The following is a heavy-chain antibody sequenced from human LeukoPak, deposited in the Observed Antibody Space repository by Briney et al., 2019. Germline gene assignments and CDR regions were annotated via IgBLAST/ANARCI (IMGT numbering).Heavy chain of an antibody. CDR1: GGSISIYY. CDR2: IYTSGST. V-gene: IGHV4-4*07. J-gene: IGHJ4*02. CDR3: ARDTFDFWSGYSWYFDY. D-gene: IGHD3-3*01. Sequence: SETLSLTCTVSGGSISIYYWSWIRQPAGKGLEWIGRIYTSGSTNYNPSLKSRVTMSVDTSKNQFSLKLSSVTAADTAVYYCARDTFDFWSGYSWYFDYWGQGTLVTVSS.